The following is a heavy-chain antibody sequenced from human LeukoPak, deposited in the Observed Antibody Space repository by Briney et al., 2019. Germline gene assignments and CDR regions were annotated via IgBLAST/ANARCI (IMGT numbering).Heavy chain of an antibody. CDR2: ISTTGSDI. Sequence: GGSLRLSCAASGFTFSVFYMTWIRQAPGRGLEWISYISTTGSDISYADSVKGRFTISRDNVKNSLYLQMNSLTAEDTAVYYCAKTARTLDYWGQGTLVTVSS. V-gene: IGHV3-11*01. J-gene: IGHJ4*02. CDR1: GFTFSVFY. CDR3: AKTARTLDY. D-gene: IGHD1/OR15-1a*01.